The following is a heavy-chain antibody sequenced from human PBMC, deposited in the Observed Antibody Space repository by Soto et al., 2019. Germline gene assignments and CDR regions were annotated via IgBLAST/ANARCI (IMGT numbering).Heavy chain of an antibody. CDR2: IYYTGNT. CDR1: GGSISSGGYY. Sequence: QVQLQESGPGLVKPSQTLSLTCTVSGGSISSGGYYWSWIRQHPGKGLEWIGYIYYTGNTYYNPSLRSRVSMSEDTSTNQFSLKLSSVTAADTAVYYCARGEASMVRGVSNWFDPWGQGTLVTVSS. V-gene: IGHV4-31*03. D-gene: IGHD3-10*01. CDR3: ARGEASMVRGVSNWFDP. J-gene: IGHJ5*02.